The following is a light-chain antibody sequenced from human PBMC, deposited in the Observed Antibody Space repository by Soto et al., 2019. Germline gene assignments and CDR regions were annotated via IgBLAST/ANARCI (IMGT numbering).Light chain of an antibody. CDR2: TAS. V-gene: IGKV1-12*01. CDR1: QSISSW. CDR3: QQAASFPIT. J-gene: IGKJ5*01. Sequence: DIQMTQSPSSLSASVEDRVIITCRASQSISSWLAWYQQKPGMASNLLIYTASSLQSGVPSRFSGSGSGTDFTLTISNLQPEDFATYYCQQAASFPITFGQGTRLEI.